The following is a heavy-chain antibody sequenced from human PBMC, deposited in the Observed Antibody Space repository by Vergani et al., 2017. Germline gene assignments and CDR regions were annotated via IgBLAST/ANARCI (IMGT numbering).Heavy chain of an antibody. D-gene: IGHD2-2*01. J-gene: IGHJ4*02. CDR3: AKVPGSTKTYFDY. V-gene: IGHV3-30*18. CDR1: GFTFSTYD. CDR2: ISYDGSYK. Sequence: QVQLVESGGGVVQPGRSLRLSCAASGFTFSTYDMHWVRPAPGKGLEWVAVISYDGSYKYYADSVKDRFTISRDNSKNTLYLQMNSLRAEDTAVYYCAKVPGSTKTYFDYWGQGTLVTVSS.